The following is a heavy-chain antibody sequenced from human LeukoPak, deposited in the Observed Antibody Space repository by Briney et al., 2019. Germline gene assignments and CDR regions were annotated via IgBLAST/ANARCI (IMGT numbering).Heavy chain of an antibody. J-gene: IGHJ5*02. CDR3: ARLVSGYWFEP. CDR2: IYYSGST. D-gene: IGHD3-3*01. CDR1: GGSISSYY. Sequence: PSETLSLTCTVSGGSISSYYWSWIRQPPGKGLEWIGYIYYSGSTNYNPSLKSRVTISVDTSKNQFSLKLSSVTAADTAVYYCARLVSGYWFEPWGQGTLVTVSS. V-gene: IGHV4-59*08.